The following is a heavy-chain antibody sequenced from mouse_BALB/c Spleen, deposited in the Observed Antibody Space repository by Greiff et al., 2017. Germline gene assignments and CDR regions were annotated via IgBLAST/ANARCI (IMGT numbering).Heavy chain of an antibody. CDR1: GYTFTSYT. V-gene: IGHV1-4*01. J-gene: IGHJ4*01. CDR2: INPSSGYT. Sequence: VKLQESGAELARPGASVKMSCKASGYTFTSYTMHWVKQRPGQGLEWIGYINPSSGYTNYNQKFKDKATLTADKSSSTAYMQLSSLTSEDSAVYYCARSIPYYAMDYWGQGTSVTVSS. CDR3: ARSIPYYAMDY.